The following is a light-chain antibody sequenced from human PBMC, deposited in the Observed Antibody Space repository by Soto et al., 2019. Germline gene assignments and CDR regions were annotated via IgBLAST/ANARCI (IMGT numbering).Light chain of an antibody. CDR2: AAS. CDR3: KKYNSDPRT. Sequence: DIQMTQSPSSLSASVGDRVTITCRASQGISNYLAWYQQKPGKVPKLLIYAASTLQSGVPSRFSGSGSGSDFTLAISSLQPEDVATYYCKKYNSDPRTLGQGTKVEIK. CDR1: QGISNY. J-gene: IGKJ1*01. V-gene: IGKV1-27*01.